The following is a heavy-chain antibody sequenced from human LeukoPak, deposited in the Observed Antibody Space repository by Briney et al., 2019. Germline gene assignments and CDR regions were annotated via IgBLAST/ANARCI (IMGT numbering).Heavy chain of an antibody. CDR2: INWNGGST. J-gene: IGHJ5*02. CDR1: GFTFDDYG. CDR3: ARERRITIFGVVKNWFDP. Sequence: GGSLRLSCAASGFTFDDYGMSWVRQAPGKGLEWVSGINWNGGSTGYADSVKGRFTISRDNAKNSLYLQMNSLRAEDTAVYYCARERRITIFGVVKNWFDPWGQGTLVTVSS. V-gene: IGHV3-20*04. D-gene: IGHD3-3*01.